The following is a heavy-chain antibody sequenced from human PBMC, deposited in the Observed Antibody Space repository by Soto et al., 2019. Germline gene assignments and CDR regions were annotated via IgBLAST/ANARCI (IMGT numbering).Heavy chain of an antibody. Sequence: GGPLRLSCSASGFTFSSYAMHWVRQAPGKGLEWVAVITYDGSNKYYADSVNGRFTISRDNAKNTLYLQMNSLRAEDRAVYYCARTDSSGWYRFNFDYWGQGTLVTVSS. V-gene: IGHV3-30-3*01. J-gene: IGHJ4*02. CDR2: ITYDGSNK. CDR3: ARTDSSGWYRFNFDY. CDR1: GFTFSSYA. D-gene: IGHD6-19*01.